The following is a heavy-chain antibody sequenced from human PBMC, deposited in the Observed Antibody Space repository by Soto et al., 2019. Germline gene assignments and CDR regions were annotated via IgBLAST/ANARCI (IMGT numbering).Heavy chain of an antibody. CDR1: GGSISSYY. J-gene: IGHJ6*02. CDR2: IYYSGST. V-gene: IGHV4-59*01. CDR3: AGGVAYDFWSGYYYYYYGMDV. D-gene: IGHD3-3*01. Sequence: SETLSLTCTVSGGSISSYYWGWNRQPPGKGLEWIGYIYYSGSTNYNPSLKSRVTISVDTSKNQFSLKLSSVTAADTAVYYCAGGVAYDFWSGYYYYYYGMDVWGQGTTVTVSS.